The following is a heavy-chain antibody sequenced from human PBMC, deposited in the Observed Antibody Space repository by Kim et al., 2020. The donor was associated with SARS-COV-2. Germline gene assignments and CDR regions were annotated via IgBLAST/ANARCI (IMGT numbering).Heavy chain of an antibody. CDR3: TNHQNWNDRLAYFDP. D-gene: IGHD1-1*01. Sequence: GGSLRLSCAASGFIFSSYPMTWVRQAPGRGLEWVSAISAGGDVAYYTDSVKGRFTISRDNSKNALYLQMNSLRGEDTAVYYCTNHQNWNDRLAYFDPWGQGTLVTVSS. J-gene: IGHJ5*02. CDR1: GFIFSSYP. V-gene: IGHV3-23*01. CDR2: ISAGGDVA.